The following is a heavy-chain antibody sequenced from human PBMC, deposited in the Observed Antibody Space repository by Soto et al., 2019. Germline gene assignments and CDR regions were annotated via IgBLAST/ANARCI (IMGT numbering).Heavy chain of an antibody. Sequence: GGSLRFSCAASGFTFSGSAMHWVRQASGKGLEWVGRIRSKANSYATAYAASVKGRFTISRDDSKNTAYLQMNSLKTEDTAVYYCTRIEHIVVVTAPNYYYYGMDVWGQGTTVTVSS. D-gene: IGHD2-21*02. CDR3: TRIEHIVVVTAPNYYYYGMDV. CDR2: IRSKANSYAT. J-gene: IGHJ6*02. CDR1: GFTFSGSA. V-gene: IGHV3-73*01.